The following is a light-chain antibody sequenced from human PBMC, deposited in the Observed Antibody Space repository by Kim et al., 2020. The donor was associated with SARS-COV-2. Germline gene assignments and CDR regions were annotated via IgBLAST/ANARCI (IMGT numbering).Light chain of an antibody. CDR2: EVN. CDR3: CSYAGSSTNWV. CDR1: SSDIGTYNL. V-gene: IGLV2-23*02. J-gene: IGLJ3*02. Sequence: QSALTQPASVSGSPGQSITISCTGTSSDIGTYNLVAWYQQHPGKAPKLMIYEVNKRPSGVSNRFSGSKSGNTASLTISGLQAEDEADYYCCSYAGSSTNWVFGGGTQLTV.